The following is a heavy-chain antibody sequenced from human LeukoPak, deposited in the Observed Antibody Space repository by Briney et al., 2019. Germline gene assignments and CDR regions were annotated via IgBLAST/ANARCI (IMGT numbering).Heavy chain of an antibody. D-gene: IGHD2-2*03. CDR3: ARAGYCSSTTCYPYCVDV. J-gene: IGHJ6*03. V-gene: IGHV4-39*07. CDR2: IYYSGST. Sequence: SETLSLTCTVSGGSISSSSYYWGWIRQPPGKGLEWIGSIYYSGSTYYNPSLKSRVTISVDTSKNQFSLKLSSVTAADTAVYYCARAGYCSSTTCYPYCVDVWGKGTTVTVSS. CDR1: GGSISSSSYY.